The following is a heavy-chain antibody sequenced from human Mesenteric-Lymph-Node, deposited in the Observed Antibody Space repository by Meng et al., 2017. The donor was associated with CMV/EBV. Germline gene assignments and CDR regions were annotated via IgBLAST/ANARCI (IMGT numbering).Heavy chain of an antibody. CDR1: GGTFSSFT. CDR3: AREGARGPKNPFDY. Sequence: SGGTFSSFTFSWVRQAPRQGPEWMGGIPPLFGIANYAQKFQGRVTITAESSTSTVYVELRSLRSEDTAVYYCAREGARGPKNPFDYWGQGTLVTVSS. V-gene: IGHV1-69*17. D-gene: IGHD2-15*01. J-gene: IGHJ4*02. CDR2: IPPLFGIA.